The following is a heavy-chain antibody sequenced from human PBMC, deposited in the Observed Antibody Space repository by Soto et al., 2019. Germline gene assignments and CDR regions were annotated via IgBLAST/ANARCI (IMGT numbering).Heavy chain of an antibody. V-gene: IGHV3-74*01. CDR3: ARDSYCSSTSCYSDAFDI. D-gene: IGHD2-2*01. CDR2: IKSDGSST. Sequence: PGGSLRLSCAASGFRLSSRWMHWVRQIPGKGLMWVSRIKSDGSSTSYADSVKGRFSISRDNAKNSLYLQMNSLRAEDTAVYYCARDSYCSSTSCYSDAFDIWGQGTMVTVSS. J-gene: IGHJ3*02. CDR1: GFRLSSRW.